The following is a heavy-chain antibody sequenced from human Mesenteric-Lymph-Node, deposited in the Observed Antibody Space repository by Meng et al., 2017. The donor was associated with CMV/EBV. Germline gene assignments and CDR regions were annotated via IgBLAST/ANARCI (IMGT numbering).Heavy chain of an antibody. J-gene: IGHJ3*02. Sequence: ASGGTFSSYAISWVRQAPGQGLEWMGGIIPIFGTATYAQKFQGRVTITTDESTSTAYMELSSLRSEDTAVYYCASSGTNGHPAFDIWGQGTMVTVSS. CDR1: GGTFSSYA. CDR3: ASSGTNGHPAFDI. V-gene: IGHV1-69*05. D-gene: IGHD1-7*01. CDR2: IIPIFGTA.